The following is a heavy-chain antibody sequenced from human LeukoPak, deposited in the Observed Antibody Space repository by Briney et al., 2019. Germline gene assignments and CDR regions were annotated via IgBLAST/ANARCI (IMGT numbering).Heavy chain of an antibody. CDR3: ARGRDFWSGYYYNRAEYFQH. J-gene: IGHJ1*01. CDR1: GGSFSGYY. Sequence: SETLSLTCAVYGGSFSGYYWSWIRQPPGTGLEWIGEINHSGRTNYNPSLKSRVTISVDTSKNQFSLKLSSVTAADTAVYYCARGRDFWSGYYYNRAEYFQHWGQGTLVTVSS. V-gene: IGHV4-34*01. CDR2: INHSGRT. D-gene: IGHD3-3*01.